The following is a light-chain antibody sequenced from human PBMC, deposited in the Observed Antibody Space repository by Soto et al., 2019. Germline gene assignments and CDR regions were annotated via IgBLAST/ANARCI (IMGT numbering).Light chain of an antibody. CDR2: GAS. V-gene: IGKV3-20*01. CDR3: QQYGSSPRYT. CDR1: QSVSSSY. Sequence: EIELTQSPGTLSLSPGERATLSCRASQSVSSSYLAWYQQKPGQAPRLLIYGASSRATGIPDMFSGSGYGTDFILTISRLEPEDFAVYYCQQYGSSPRYTFGQGTKLEIK. J-gene: IGKJ2*01.